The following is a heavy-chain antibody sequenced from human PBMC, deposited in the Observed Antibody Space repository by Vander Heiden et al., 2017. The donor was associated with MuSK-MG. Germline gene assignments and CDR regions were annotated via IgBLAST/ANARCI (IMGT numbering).Heavy chain of an antibody. D-gene: IGHD3-10*01. CDR1: GGSISSYY. V-gene: IGHV4-59*01. Sequence: QVQLQESGPGLVKPSETLSLTCTVSGGSISSYYWSWIRQPPGKGLEWIGYIYYSGSTNYNPSLKSRVTISVDTSKNQFSLKLSSVHAEDTAVYYGAKSGWFGVNWFDPWGQGTLGTVSS. CDR2: IYYSGST. J-gene: IGHJ5*02. CDR3: AKSGWFGVNWFDP.